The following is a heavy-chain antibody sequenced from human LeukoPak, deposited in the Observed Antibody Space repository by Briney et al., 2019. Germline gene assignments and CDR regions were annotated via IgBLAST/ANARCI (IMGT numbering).Heavy chain of an antibody. CDR2: IYHSGST. Sequence: SETLSLTCTVSGYSISSGYYWGWIRQPPGKGLEWIGSIYHSGSTYYNPSLKSRVTISVDTSKNQFSLKLSSVTAADTAVYYCARSRLEMATIMFYFDYWGQGTLVTVSS. V-gene: IGHV4-38-2*02. CDR1: GYSISSGYY. J-gene: IGHJ4*02. CDR3: ARSRLEMATIMFYFDY. D-gene: IGHD5-24*01.